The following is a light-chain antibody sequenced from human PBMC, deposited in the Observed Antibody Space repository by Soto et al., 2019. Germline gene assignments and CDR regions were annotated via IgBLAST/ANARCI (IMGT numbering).Light chain of an antibody. Sequence: QPVLTQPPSASGSPGQSVTISCTGTSSDVGGYNYVSWYQQHSGKAPNLMIYEVSKRPSGVPDRFSGSKSGNTASLTVSGLQAEDEADYYCSSYAGSNNFVGFGGGTKLTVL. J-gene: IGLJ2*01. CDR2: EVS. CDR1: SSDVGGYNY. CDR3: SSYAGSNNFVG. V-gene: IGLV2-8*01.